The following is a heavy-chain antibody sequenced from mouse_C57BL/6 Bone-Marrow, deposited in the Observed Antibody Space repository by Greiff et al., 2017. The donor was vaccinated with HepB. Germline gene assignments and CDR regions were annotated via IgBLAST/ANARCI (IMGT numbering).Heavy chain of an antibody. CDR3: ARNLHVTTRYYYAMDY. CDR2: IWSGGST. CDR1: GFSLTSYG. J-gene: IGHJ4*01. V-gene: IGHV2-2*01. Sequence: QVQLKQSGPGLVQPSQSLSITCTVSGFSLTSYGVHWVRQSPGKGLEWLGVIWSGGSTDYNAAFISRLSISKDNSKSQVFFKMNSLQADDTAIYYCARNLHVTTRYYYAMDYWGQGTSVTVSS. D-gene: IGHD2-12*01.